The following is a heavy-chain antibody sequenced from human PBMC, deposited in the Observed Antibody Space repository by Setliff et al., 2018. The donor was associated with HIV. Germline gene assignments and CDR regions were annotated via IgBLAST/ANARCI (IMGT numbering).Heavy chain of an antibody. J-gene: IGHJ5*02. Sequence: PSETLSLTCAVYGETFSGYYWSWIRQPPGKGLEWIGEINHSGSTTYHPSLRSRATISADTSKNQFSLDLSSVTAADTAIYYCARGVARQVVIDRWFDPWGQGTPVTSPQ. CDR1: GETFSGYY. D-gene: IGHD2-21*01. CDR3: ARGVARQVVIDRWFDP. V-gene: IGHV4-34*01. CDR2: INHSGST.